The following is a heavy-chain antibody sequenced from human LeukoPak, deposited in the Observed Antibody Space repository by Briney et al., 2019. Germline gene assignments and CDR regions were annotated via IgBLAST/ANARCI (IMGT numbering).Heavy chain of an antibody. CDR3: ATVAMPRAFDI. V-gene: IGHV1-8*03. J-gene: IGHJ3*02. D-gene: IGHD2-2*01. CDR1: GYTFTSYD. Sequence: ASVTVSCKASGYTFTSYDINWVRQAPGQGLEWMGWMNPNSGNTGYAQKFQGRVTITRNTSISTAYMELRSLRSEDTAVYYCATVAMPRAFDIWGQGTMVTVSS. CDR2: MNPNSGNT.